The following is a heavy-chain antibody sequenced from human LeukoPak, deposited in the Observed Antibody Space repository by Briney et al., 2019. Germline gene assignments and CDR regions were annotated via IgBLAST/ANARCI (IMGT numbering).Heavy chain of an antibody. V-gene: IGHV3-23*01. CDR3: AKDRISYTTSPGELSH. CDR2: IRGSGEST. CDR1: GFIFNTYA. J-gene: IGHJ4*02. Sequence: GGSLRLSCAASGFIFNTYAMSWVRQAPGEGLEWVSTIRGSGESTHYADSVQGRFTISRDNSLYTVYLQMDSLRGDDTAVYYCAKDRISYTTSPGELSHWGQGTLVIVSS. D-gene: IGHD3-10*01.